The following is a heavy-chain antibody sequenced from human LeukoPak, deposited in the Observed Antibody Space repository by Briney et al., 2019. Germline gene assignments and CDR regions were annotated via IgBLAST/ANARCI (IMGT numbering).Heavy chain of an antibody. CDR3: ARGGYPLYYFDY. CDR1: GFTLSCYE. D-gene: IGHD3-22*01. J-gene: IGHJ4*02. V-gene: IGHV3-48*03. Sequence: GGALRLSCAASGFTLSCYEMNWVRPAPGKGVGWVSYIRSSGSTIYYADSVKGRFTISRDNAKNSLYLQMNSLRAEDTAVYYCARGGYPLYYFDYWGQGTLVTVSS. CDR2: IRSSGSTI.